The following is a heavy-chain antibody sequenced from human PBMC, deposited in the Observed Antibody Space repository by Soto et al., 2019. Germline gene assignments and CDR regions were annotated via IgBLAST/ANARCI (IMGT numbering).Heavy chain of an antibody. V-gene: IGHV1-18*01. CDR3: ARSYGGNSSYYYYGMDV. D-gene: IGHD4-17*01. CDR1: GYTFTSYG. CDR2: ISAYNGNT. J-gene: IGHJ6*02. Sequence: QVQLVQSGAEVKKPGASVKVSCKASGYTFTSYGISWVRQAPGQGLEWMGWISAYNGNTNYAQKLQGRVTMTTDTSTSTAYMERRSMRSDDTAVYYCARSYGGNSSYYYYGMDVWGQGTTVTVSS.